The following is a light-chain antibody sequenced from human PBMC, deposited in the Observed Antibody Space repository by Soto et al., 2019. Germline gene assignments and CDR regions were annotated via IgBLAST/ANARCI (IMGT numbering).Light chain of an antibody. CDR2: GNS. V-gene: IGLV1-40*01. Sequence: QSVLTQPPSVSGAPGQRVTISCTGSSSNIGSGYVYWYQQLPGTAPTLLTYGNSNRPSGVPDRFSGSKSGTSASLAITGLQGEDEADYYCQSYDSSLSGSVFGGGTKLTVL. CDR3: QSYDSSLSGSV. CDR1: SSNIGSGY. J-gene: IGLJ3*02.